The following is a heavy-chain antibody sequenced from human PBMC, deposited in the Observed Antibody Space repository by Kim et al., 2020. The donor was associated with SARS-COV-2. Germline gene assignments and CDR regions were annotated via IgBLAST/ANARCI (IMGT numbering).Heavy chain of an antibody. J-gene: IGHJ4*02. V-gene: IGHV1-46*01. CDR2: T. Sequence: TSYAQKFQGRLTLTRDTSTSTVYMELSSLTSEDTAVYYCARSLKWLHCDYWGQGTLVTVSS. CDR3: ARSLKWLHCDY. D-gene: IGHD5-12*01.